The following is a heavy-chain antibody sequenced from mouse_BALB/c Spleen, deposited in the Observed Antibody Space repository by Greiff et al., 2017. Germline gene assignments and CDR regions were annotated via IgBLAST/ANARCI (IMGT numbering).Heavy chain of an antibody. V-gene: IGHV3-2*02. CDR3: AREGSLYYFDY. CDR2: ISYSGST. Sequence: VQLKESGPGLVKPSQSLSLTCTVTGYSITSDYAWNWIRQFPGNKLEWMGYISYSGSTSYNPSLKSRISITRDTSKNQFFLQLNSVTTEDTATYYCAREGSLYYFDYWGQGTTLTVSS. D-gene: IGHD6-2*01. CDR1: GYSITSDYA. J-gene: IGHJ2*01.